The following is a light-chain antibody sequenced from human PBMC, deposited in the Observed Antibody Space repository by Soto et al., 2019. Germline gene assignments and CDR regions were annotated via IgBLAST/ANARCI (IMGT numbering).Light chain of an antibody. CDR1: QSISSW. CDR2: KAS. CDR3: QQSSGT. Sequence: DIQMTQSPSTLSASVGARVTITCRASQSISSWLAWYQQKPGKAPKLLIYKASSLESGVPSRFSGSGSGTEFTLTLSSLQPDDFATYYYQQSSGTFGQGTKVDIK. J-gene: IGKJ1*01. V-gene: IGKV1-5*03.